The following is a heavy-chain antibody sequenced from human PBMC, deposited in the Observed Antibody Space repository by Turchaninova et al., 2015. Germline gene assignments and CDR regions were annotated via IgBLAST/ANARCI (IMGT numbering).Heavy chain of an antibody. J-gene: IGHJ3*01. CDR2: ISSGGSK. CDR1: GFTFSDYA. D-gene: IGHD4-17*01. CDR3: GRAGLGYGDYPADV. Sequence: GGSLRFSCAASGFTFSDYAMTWVRHTPGKGLEWVSVISSGGSKYYADSVKGRFAISRDNSQSTLYLQMNSLRAEDTAIYYCGRAGLGYGDYPADVWGQGTVVTVSS. V-gene: IGHV3-23*01.